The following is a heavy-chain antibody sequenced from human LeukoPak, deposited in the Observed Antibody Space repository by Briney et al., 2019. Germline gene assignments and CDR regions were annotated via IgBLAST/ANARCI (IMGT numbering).Heavy chain of an antibody. CDR2: ISSSGSTI. J-gene: IGHJ4*02. CDR3: AKDHGSSDWYYFDY. D-gene: IGHD6-13*01. V-gene: IGHV3-48*03. CDR1: GFTFSSYE. Sequence: TGGSLRLSCAASGFTFSSYEMNWARQAPGKGLEWVSYISSSGSTIYYADSVKGRFTISRDNSKNTLYLQMNTLRADDTAVYYCAKDHGSSDWYYFDYWGQGTLVTVSS.